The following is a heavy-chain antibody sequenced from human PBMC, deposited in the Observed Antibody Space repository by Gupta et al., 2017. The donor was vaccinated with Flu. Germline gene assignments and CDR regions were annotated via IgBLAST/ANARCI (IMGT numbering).Heavy chain of an antibody. CDR1: GFSFSRYA. CDR2: IWHDGSNK. J-gene: IGHJ6*02. D-gene: IGHD2-2*01. V-gene: IGHV3-33*01. Sequence: QVQVVESGGGVVQPGWSLRLSCAASGFSFSRYAMHWVRQAPGKGLEWVAIIWHDGSNKYYADSVKGRFTISRDNSRNTVDLQMNSLRAEDTAVYYCARDGCSSSTCYDYYYYGMDVWGQGTTVTVSS. CDR3: ARDGCSSSTCYDYYYYGMDV.